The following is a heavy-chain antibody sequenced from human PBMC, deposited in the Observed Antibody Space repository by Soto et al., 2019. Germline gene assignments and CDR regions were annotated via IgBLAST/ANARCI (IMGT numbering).Heavy chain of an antibody. CDR1: GYTFTSYA. Sequence: QVQLVQSGAEVKKPGASVKVSCKASGYTFTSYAMHWVRQAPGQRLEWMGWINAGNGNTKYSQKFQGRVTITRDTSASTAKMELSSLRSEDTSVYYCAGGVTIFGVLIFGVGAFDIWGQGTMVTVSS. V-gene: IGHV1-3*01. D-gene: IGHD3-3*01. CDR2: INAGNGNT. J-gene: IGHJ3*02. CDR3: AGGVTIFGVLIFGVGAFDI.